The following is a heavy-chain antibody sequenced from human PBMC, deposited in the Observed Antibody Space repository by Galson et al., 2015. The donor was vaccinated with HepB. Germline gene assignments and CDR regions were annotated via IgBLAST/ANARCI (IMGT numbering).Heavy chain of an antibody. CDR3: AHTYYYDSSGYYPPGDV. D-gene: IGHD3-22*01. CDR2: IYWNDDK. V-gene: IGHV2-5*01. Sequence: PALVKPTQTLTLTCTFSGFSLSTSGVGVGWIRQPPGKALEWLALIYWNDDKRYSPSLKSRLTITKDTSKNQVVLTMTNMDPVDTATYYCAHTYYYDSSGYYPPGDVWGQGTTVTVSS. J-gene: IGHJ6*02. CDR1: GFSLSTSGVG.